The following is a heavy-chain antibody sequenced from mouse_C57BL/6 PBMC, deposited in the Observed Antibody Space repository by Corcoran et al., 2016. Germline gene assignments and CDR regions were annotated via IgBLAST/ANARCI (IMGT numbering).Heavy chain of an antibody. V-gene: IGHV1-80*01. CDR1: GYAFSSYW. D-gene: IGHD1-1*01. J-gene: IGHJ4*01. CDR3: ARKVTTVVADYAMDY. Sequence: QVQLQQCGAELVKPGASVKISCKASGYAFSSYWMNWVKQRPGKGLEWIGQIYPGDGDTNYNGKFKGKATLTADKSSSTAYMQLSSLTSEDSAVYFCARKVTTVVADYAMDYWGQGTSVTVSS. CDR2: IYPGDGDT.